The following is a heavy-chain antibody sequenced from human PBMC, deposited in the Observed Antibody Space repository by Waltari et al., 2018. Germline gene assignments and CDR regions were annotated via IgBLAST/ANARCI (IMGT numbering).Heavy chain of an antibody. CDR1: GSFSGYY. Sequence: GSFSGYYWSWIRQPPGKGLEWIGEINHSGSTNYNPSLKSRVTISVDTSKNQFSLKLSSVTAADTAVYYCARGKAEPHPRSIDYWGQGTLVTVSS. CDR2: INHSGST. D-gene: IGHD1-26*01. J-gene: IGHJ4*02. V-gene: IGHV4-34*01. CDR3: ARGKAEPHPRSIDY.